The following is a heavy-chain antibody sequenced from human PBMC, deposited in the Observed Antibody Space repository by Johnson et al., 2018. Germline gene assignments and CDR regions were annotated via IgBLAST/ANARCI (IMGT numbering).Heavy chain of an antibody. CDR2: ISSDGNTK. CDR1: GFTFTNYA. D-gene: IGHD3-10*01. J-gene: IGHJ3*02. Sequence: QVQLVESGGGVIQPGRSMGLCCAASGFTFTNYAMHGVRQAQGKGLAWVAVISSDGNTKFYADSEKGQFTIPRDNSNKTLYLESNSLRPETTSVYYCARGVAGVPDPFDIWGQGAMVTVSS. V-gene: IGHV3-30-3*01. CDR3: ARGVAGVPDPFDI.